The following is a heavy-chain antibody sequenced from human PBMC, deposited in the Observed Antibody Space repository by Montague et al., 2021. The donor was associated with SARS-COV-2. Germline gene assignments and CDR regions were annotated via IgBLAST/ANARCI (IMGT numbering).Heavy chain of an antibody. D-gene: IGHD6-19*01. CDR3: ARDIAVVTFDP. J-gene: IGHJ5*02. V-gene: IGHV3-74*01. CDR1: GFTFSSYR. Sequence: SLRLSCAASGFTFSSYRMHWVRQAPGKGLVWVSRINSDGRGTSYADSVKGRFTISRDNAKNTVYLQMNSLRAEDTAVYYCARDIAVVTFDPWGQGTLVTVSS. CDR2: INSDGRGT.